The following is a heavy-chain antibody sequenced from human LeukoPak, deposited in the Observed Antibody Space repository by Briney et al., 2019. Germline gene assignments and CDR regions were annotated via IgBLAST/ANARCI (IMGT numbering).Heavy chain of an antibody. CDR2: IIPIFGTA. D-gene: IGHD1-26*01. CDR1: GGTFSSYA. CDR3: ARLVGALRCFDY. Sequence: GASVKVSCKASGGTFSSYAISWVRQAPGQGLEWMGGIIPIFGTANYAQKFQGRVTITADKSTSTAYMELRSLRSDDTAVYYCARLVGALRCFDYWGQGTLVTVSS. J-gene: IGHJ4*02. V-gene: IGHV1-69*06.